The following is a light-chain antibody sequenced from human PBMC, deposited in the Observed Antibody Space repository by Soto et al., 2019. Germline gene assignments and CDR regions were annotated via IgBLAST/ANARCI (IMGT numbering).Light chain of an antibody. Sequence: ILRTQSPATLAGSPGETVTLSCRASQSLIGNLAWYRQKPGQAPRLLIFRASTRATGVPARFSGRVSGTEFTINISGMKYEDFEVYYCKKYSKWTKWKFGPGTKVDIK. J-gene: IGKJ1*01. V-gene: IGKV3-15*01. CDR3: KKYSKWTKWK. CDR2: RAS. CDR1: QSLIGN.